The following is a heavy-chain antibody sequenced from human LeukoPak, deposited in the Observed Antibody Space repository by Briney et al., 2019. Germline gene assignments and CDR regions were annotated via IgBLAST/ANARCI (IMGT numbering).Heavy chain of an antibody. V-gene: IGHV4-38-2*02. CDR1: GYSISSGYY. CDR3: ASATVAAPWYFDY. J-gene: IGHJ4*02. D-gene: IGHD6-19*01. Sequence: SETLSLTCTVSGYSISSGYYWGWIRQPPGKGLEWIGEINHSGSTNYNPSLKSRVTISVDTSKNQFSLELSSVTAADTAVYYCASATVAAPWYFDYWGQGTLVTVSS. CDR2: INHSGST.